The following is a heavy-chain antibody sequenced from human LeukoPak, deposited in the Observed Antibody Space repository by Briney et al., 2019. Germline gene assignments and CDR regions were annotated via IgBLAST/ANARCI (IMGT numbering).Heavy chain of an antibody. CDR2: IHYSGTT. D-gene: IGHD5-12*01. CDR1: GGSMSGYY. J-gene: IGHJ4*02. V-gene: IGHV4-59*01. CDR3: ARRRVYSGSGEFDF. Sequence: PSETLSLTCTVSGGSMSGYYWSWIRQPPGEGLEWIGYIHYSGTTNYNPSLKSRVTISLDTSRNQFSLKLRSVTTADTAVYYCARRRVYSGSGEFDFWGQGTLVTVSS.